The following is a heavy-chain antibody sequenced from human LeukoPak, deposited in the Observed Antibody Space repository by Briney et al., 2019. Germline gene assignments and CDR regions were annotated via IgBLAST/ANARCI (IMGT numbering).Heavy chain of an antibody. CDR2: IYTSGST. CDR3: ARSPWGPYDSRYGGFDP. CDR1: GGSISSGSYY. Sequence: SQTLSLTCTVSGGSISSGSYYWSWIRQPAGKGLEWIGRIYTSGSTNYNPSLKSRVTISVDTSKNQFSLKLSSVTAADTAVYYCARSPWGPYDSRYGGFDPWGQGTLVTVSS. V-gene: IGHV4-61*02. J-gene: IGHJ5*02. D-gene: IGHD3-22*01.